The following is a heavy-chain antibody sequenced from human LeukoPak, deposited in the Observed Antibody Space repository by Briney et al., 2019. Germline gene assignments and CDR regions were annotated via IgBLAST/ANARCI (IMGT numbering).Heavy chain of an antibody. D-gene: IGHD1-14*01. V-gene: IGHV3-53*01. Sequence: GGSLRLSCAASGFTVSANYMSWVRQAPGKGLEWVSVIYSGGSTYYADSVKGRFTISRHNSQNTVYLQMKSLRAEDTAVYYCASQGPGYYFDYWGQGTLVTVSS. CDR3: ASQGPGYYFDY. J-gene: IGHJ4*02. CDR2: IYSGGST. CDR1: GFTVSANY.